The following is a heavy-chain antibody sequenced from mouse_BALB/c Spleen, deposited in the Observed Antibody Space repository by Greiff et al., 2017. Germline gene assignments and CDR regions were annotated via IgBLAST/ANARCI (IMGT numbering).Heavy chain of an antibody. D-gene: IGHD2-10*01. CDR2: ISCYNGAT. V-gene: IGHV1S34*01. Sequence: LVKTGASVKISCKASGYSFTGYYMHWVKQSHGKSLEWIGYISCYNGATSYNQKFKGKATFTVDTSSSTAYMQFNSLTSEDSAVYYCARTGTTYDGNPAWFAYWGQGTLVTVSA. CDR3: ARTGTTYDGNPAWFAY. CDR1: GYSFTGYY. J-gene: IGHJ3*01.